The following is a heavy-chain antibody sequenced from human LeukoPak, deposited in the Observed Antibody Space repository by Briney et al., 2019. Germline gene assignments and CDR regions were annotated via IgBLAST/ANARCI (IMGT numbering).Heavy chain of an antibody. Sequence: PSQTLSLTCTVSGGSISNGTYYWSWIRQPAGKGLEWIGRIYTSGSTNYNPSLKSGVTISVDTSKNQFSLKLSSVTAADTAVYYCAAHSSGSSYYFDYWGQGTLVTVSS. CDR3: AAHSSGSSYYFDY. V-gene: IGHV4-61*02. CDR1: GGSISNGTYY. D-gene: IGHD3-22*01. J-gene: IGHJ4*02. CDR2: IYTSGST.